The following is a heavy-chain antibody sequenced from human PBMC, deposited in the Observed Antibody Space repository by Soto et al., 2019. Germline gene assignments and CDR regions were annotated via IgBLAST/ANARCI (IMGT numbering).Heavy chain of an antibody. V-gene: IGHV3-23*01. J-gene: IGHJ5*02. CDR2: ISGSGGST. D-gene: IGHD2-15*01. CDR3: AKSGSITCSGGSCYWGPNWFDP. CDR1: GFTFSSYA. Sequence: PGGSLRLSCAASGFTFSSYAMSWVRQAPGKGLEWVSAISGSGGSTYYADSVKGRCTISRDNSKNTLYLQMNSLRAEDTAVYYCAKSGSITCSGGSCYWGPNWFDPWGQGTLVTVSS.